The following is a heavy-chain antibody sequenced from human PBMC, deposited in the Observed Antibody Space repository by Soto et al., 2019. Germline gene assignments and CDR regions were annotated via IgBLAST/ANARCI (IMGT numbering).Heavy chain of an antibody. J-gene: IGHJ4*02. CDR3: ARSPRVATITLFDY. V-gene: IGHV1-69*13. D-gene: IGHD5-12*01. Sequence: SVKVSCKASGGTFSSYAISWVRQAPGQGLEWMGGIIPIFGTANYAQKFQGRVTITADESTSTAYMELSSLRSEDTAVYYCARSPRVATITLFDYWGQGTLVTAPQ. CDR2: IIPIFGTA. CDR1: GGTFSSYA.